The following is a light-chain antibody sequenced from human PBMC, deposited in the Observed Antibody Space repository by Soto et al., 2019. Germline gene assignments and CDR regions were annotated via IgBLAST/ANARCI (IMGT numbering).Light chain of an antibody. CDR1: SSNIGSNI. CDR3: AAWDDSLNGFYV. CDR2: NNN. J-gene: IGLJ1*01. Sequence: QSVLTQPPSASGTPGQRVTVSCSGSSSNIGSNIVNWYQQVPGTAPKLLIYNNNLRPSGVPERFSGSKSGTSASLAISGLHSEDEADYYCAAWDDSLNGFYVFGSGTKVTV. V-gene: IGLV1-44*01.